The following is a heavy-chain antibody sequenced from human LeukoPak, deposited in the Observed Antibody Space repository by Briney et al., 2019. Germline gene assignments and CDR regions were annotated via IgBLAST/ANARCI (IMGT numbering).Heavy chain of an antibody. D-gene: IGHD4-23*01. CDR3: ATNSVPEF. CDR1: GFTFSSYS. J-gene: IGHJ4*02. V-gene: IGHV3-21*01. Sequence: GGSLRLSCAASGFTFSSYSMNWVRQAPGKGLEWVSSISSSSSYIYYADSVKGRFTISRDNSKNTLYLQMKSLRPEDTAVYYCATNSVPEFWGQGNLVTVSS. CDR2: ISSSSSYI.